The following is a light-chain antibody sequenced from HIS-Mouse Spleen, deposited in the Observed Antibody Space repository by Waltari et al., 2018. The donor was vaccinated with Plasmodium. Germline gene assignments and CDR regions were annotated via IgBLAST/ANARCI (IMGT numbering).Light chain of an antibody. J-gene: IGKJ3*01. CDR2: GAS. CDR3: QQYNNWSFT. V-gene: IGKV3-15*01. CDR1: QSVSSN. Sequence: EIVMTQSPATLSVSPGERATLSCRASQSVSSNLAWYQQKPGQAPRLLIYGASTSATGIPARFSGSGSGTEFTLTISSQQSEDFAVYYCQQYNNWSFTFGPGTKVDIK.